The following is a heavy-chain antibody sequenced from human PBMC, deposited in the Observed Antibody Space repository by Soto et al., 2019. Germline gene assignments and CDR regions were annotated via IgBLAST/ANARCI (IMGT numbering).Heavy chain of an antibody. CDR1: GGSVNSGSYY. Sequence: QVQLQQWGAGLLKPSETLSLTCAVYGGSVNSGSYYWSWIRQPPGKGLEWIGEMSHSGGTHFNPYDKSRLTKSVHTTKNQFLLKMSSVTAADSALYYCARVERGTATTVVDAFDIWGPGTLVTVSS. CDR2: MSHSGGT. CDR3: ARVERGTATTVVDAFDI. D-gene: IGHD1-1*01. J-gene: IGHJ3*02. V-gene: IGHV4-34*01.